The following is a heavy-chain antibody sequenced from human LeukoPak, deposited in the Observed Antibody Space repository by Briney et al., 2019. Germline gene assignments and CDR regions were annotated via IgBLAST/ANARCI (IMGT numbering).Heavy chain of an antibody. CDR1: GFTFSSYA. D-gene: IGHD3-3*01. V-gene: IGHV3-23*01. J-gene: IGHJ4*02. CDR3: ARHYDFWSGFCFDY. Sequence: PGGSLRLSCAASGFTFSSYAMSWVRQAPGKGLEWVSAISGSGGSTYYADSVKGRFTISRDNSKNTLYLQMNSLRAEDTAVYYCARHYDFWSGFCFDYWGQGTLVTVSS. CDR2: ISGSGGST.